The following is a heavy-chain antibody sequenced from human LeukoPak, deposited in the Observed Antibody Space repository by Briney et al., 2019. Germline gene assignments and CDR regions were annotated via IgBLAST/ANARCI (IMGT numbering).Heavy chain of an antibody. D-gene: IGHD2-15*01. V-gene: IGHV5-51*01. CDR1: GCRFTSYW. Sequence: GESLKISFKGSGCRFTSYWIGWVRQMPGKGVEWMGIIYPGDSDTRYSTSFQGQVTISVDKSISTAYLQWSSLKASDTAVYYCARLPNDTPFDYWGQGTLVTVSS. J-gene: IGHJ4*02. CDR3: ARLPNDTPFDY. CDR2: IYPGDSDT.